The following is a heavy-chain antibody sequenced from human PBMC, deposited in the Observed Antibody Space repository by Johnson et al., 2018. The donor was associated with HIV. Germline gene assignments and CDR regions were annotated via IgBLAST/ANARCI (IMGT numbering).Heavy chain of an antibody. CDR2: IYSGGST. V-gene: IGHV3-66*01. Sequence: EVQLVESGGGVVRPGGSLRLSCAASGFTFDDYGMSWVRQAPGKGLEWVSVIYSGGSTYYADSVKGRFTISRDNSKNTLYLQMNSLRAEDTAVYYCARDRDGGFAFDIWGQGTRVTVSS. J-gene: IGHJ3*02. D-gene: IGHD3-10*01. CDR1: GFTFDDYG. CDR3: ARDRDGGFAFDI.